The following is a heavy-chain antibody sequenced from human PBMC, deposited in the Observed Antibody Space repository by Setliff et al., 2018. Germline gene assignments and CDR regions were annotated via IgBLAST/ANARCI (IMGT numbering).Heavy chain of an antibody. CDR2: ISVYNGKT. Sequence: VASVKVSCKASGYTFTSYGFSWVRQAPGQGLEWMGWISVYNGKTKYAQKFQGRVTMTTDTSTRTAYMEVTSLRSDDTAVYYCATEKFPGDWGDYWGQGTLVTVS. CDR3: ATEKFPGDWGDY. J-gene: IGHJ4*02. V-gene: IGHV1-18*01. CDR1: GYTFTSYG. D-gene: IGHD2-21*01.